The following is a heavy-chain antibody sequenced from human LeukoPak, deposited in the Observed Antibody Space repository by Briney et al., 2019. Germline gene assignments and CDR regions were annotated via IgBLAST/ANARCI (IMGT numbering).Heavy chain of an antibody. CDR3: ASPPMATTDY. D-gene: IGHD5-24*01. V-gene: IGHV3-66*02. Sequence: GGSLRLSCAASGFTFRTFSMSWVRQAPGKGLEWVSVIYSGGSTYYADSVKGRFTISRDNSKNTLYLQMNSLRAEDTAVYYCASPPMATTDYWGQGTLVTVSS. CDR2: IYSGGST. CDR1: GFTFRTFS. J-gene: IGHJ4*02.